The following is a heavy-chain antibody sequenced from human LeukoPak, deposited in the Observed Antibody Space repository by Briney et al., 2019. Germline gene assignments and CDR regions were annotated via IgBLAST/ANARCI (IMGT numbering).Heavy chain of an antibody. Sequence: SETLSLTCTVSGASISNYYWNWIRQPPGKGLEWIGILYHSGDTKYNPSLKSRVNIPVDRSKNQFSPNLSSVAAADTAVYFCANKVGGAFDVWGQGKLVTVSA. CDR3: ANKVGGAFDV. CDR2: LYHSGDT. J-gene: IGHJ3*01. CDR1: GASISNYY. V-gene: IGHV4-59*08.